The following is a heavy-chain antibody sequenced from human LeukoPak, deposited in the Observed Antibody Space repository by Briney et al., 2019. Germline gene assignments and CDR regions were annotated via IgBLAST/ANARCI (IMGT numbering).Heavy chain of an antibody. CDR3: AKDRTSGCIATFDI. D-gene: IGHD2-21*01. CDR2: KRGSWDKT. CDR1: GCTFSRYA. J-gene: IGHJ3*02. Sequence: GGSLRLSCAASGCTFSRYAMSWVRQAPGKGLEWVSGKRGSWDKTYHLDSVKGRFTIPRENSKKPLYVEMNSLRGEDTAVYYCAKDRTSGCIATFDIWGLGTMVIVST. V-gene: IGHV3-23*01.